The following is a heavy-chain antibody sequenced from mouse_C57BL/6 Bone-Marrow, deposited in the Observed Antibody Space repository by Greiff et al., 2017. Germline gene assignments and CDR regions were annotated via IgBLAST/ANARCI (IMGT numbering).Heavy chain of an antibody. CDR1: GYTFTSYW. V-gene: IGHV1-55*01. Sequence: QVQLQQPGAELVKPGASVKMSCKASGYTFTSYWITWVKQRPGQGLDWIGDIYPTSGRTNYNEKFKSKAILTVDTSSNTAYMQLRSLTSEDSAVFYCARSGPLGRSFDYWGQGTTLTVSS. J-gene: IGHJ2*01. D-gene: IGHD4-1*01. CDR3: ARSGPLGRSFDY. CDR2: IYPTSGRT.